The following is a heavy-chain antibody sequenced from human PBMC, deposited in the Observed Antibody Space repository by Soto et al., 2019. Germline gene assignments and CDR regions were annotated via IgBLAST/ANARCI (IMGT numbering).Heavy chain of an antibody. V-gene: IGHV3-23*01. J-gene: IGHJ4*02. D-gene: IGHD1-1*01. CDR3: AKDKPGTTSFDY. CDR1: GITFGSRA. Sequence: GGSLRLSCVASGITFGSRAMSWVRQAPGEGLEWVSTITDTGGDAKYADSVKGRSTISRDTSKNTLYLQLNTLRADDTAVYYCAKDKPGTTSFDYWGQGTLVTVSS. CDR2: ITDTGGDA.